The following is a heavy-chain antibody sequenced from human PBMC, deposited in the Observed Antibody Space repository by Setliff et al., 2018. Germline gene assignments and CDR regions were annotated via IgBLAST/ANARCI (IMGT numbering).Heavy chain of an antibody. CDR2: IKQDGSEK. Sequence: GESLKISCAASGFTFSSYWMSWVRQAPGKGLEWVANIKQDGSEKYYVDSVKGRSTISRDNAKNSLYLQMNSLRAKDTAVYYCAREKMATNYYYYYMDVWGKGTTVTVSS. J-gene: IGHJ6*03. CDR3: AREKMATNYYYYYMDV. V-gene: IGHV3-7*01. D-gene: IGHD5-12*01. CDR1: GFTFSSYW.